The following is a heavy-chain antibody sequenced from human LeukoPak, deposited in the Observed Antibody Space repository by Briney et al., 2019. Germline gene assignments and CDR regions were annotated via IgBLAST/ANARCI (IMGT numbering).Heavy chain of an antibody. CDR2: MSYDGSNK. V-gene: IGHV3-30*18. Sequence: GGSLRLSCAASGFTFSSYGMHWVRQAPGKGLEWVAVMSYDGSNKYYADSVKGRFTISRDNSKNTLYLQMNSLRAEDTAVYYCAKDPDRIAVAGAYAIFDYWGQGTLVTVSS. D-gene: IGHD6-19*01. CDR1: GFTFSSYG. J-gene: IGHJ4*02. CDR3: AKDPDRIAVAGAYAIFDY.